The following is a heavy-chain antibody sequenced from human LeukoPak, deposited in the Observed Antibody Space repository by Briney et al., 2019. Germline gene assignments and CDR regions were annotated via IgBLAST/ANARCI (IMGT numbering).Heavy chain of an antibody. Sequence: GGSLRLSCAASGFTFSDYYMSWIRQAPGKGPEWVSYISSSGSTIYYADSVKGRFTISRDNAKNSLYLQMNSLRAEDTAVYYCAREELMLYAIGGNWFDPWGQGTLVTVSS. D-gene: IGHD2-8*01. CDR2: ISSSGSTI. V-gene: IGHV3-11*04. J-gene: IGHJ5*02. CDR3: AREELMLYAIGGNWFDP. CDR1: GFTFSDYY.